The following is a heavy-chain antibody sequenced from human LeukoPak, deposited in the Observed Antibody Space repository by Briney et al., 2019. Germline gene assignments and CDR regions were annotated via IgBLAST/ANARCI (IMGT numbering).Heavy chain of an antibody. CDR3: ARGRTGAAALDF. CDR2: STHSGST. Sequence: XETLSLTCAVYGGSFSGHYWTWIRQPPGKGLEWIGESTHSGSTNYNPSLKSRVTISVDTSMNQFSLKLTSVTAADTAVYHCARGRTGAAALDFWGPGTLVTVSS. CDR1: GGSFSGHY. V-gene: IGHV4-34*01. D-gene: IGHD2-2*01. J-gene: IGHJ4*02.